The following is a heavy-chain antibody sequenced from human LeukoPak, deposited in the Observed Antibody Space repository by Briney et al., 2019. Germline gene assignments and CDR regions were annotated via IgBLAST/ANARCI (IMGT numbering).Heavy chain of an antibody. D-gene: IGHD6-19*01. CDR2: YDGSNK. J-gene: IGHJ4*02. V-gene: IGHV3-30-3*02. CDR3: AKDMIAVAVAGTNDY. Sequence: YDGSNKYYADSVKGRFTISRDNSKNTLYLQMNSLRAEDTAVYYCAKDMIAVAVAGTNDYWGQGTLVTVSS.